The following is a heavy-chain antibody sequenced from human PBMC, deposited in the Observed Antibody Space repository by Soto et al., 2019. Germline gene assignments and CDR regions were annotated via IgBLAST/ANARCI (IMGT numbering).Heavy chain of an antibody. D-gene: IGHD5-12*01. CDR2: ISSYNGDT. CDR3: AGEGVAPSYYYGMDV. Sequence: QVQLVQSGAEVKKPGASVKVSCKASGYTFTRSGISWVRQAPGQGPEWMGWISSYNGDTNYAQTFQGRVTMTTDTSTSTAYMELRSLRSDDTAVYYWAGEGVAPSYYYGMDVWGQGTPVTVSS. J-gene: IGHJ6*02. CDR1: GYTFTRSG. V-gene: IGHV1-18*01.